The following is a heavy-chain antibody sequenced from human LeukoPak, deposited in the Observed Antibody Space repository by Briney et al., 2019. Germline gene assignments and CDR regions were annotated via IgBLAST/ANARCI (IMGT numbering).Heavy chain of an antibody. CDR2: INHSGST. CDR1: GGSISSSSYY. Sequence: PSETLSLTCTVSGGSISSSSYYWSWIRQPPGTGLEWIGEINHSGSTNYNPSLKSRVTISVDTSKNQFSLKLSSVTAADTAVYYCARGDLYDAFDIWGQGTMVTVSS. J-gene: IGHJ3*02. V-gene: IGHV4-39*07. CDR3: ARGDLYDAFDI. D-gene: IGHD3-16*01.